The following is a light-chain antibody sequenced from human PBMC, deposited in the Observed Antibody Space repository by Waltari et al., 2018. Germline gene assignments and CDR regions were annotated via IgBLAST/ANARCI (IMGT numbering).Light chain of an antibody. Sequence: DVQMTQSPSTLSASVGDTDSITCRASQSIMSWLAWYQQKAGKAPKVLISKASTLESGVPSRFSGSESGTEFTLTISNLQPDDFATYYCQQYNTDYTFGQGTILEIK. CDR2: KAS. J-gene: IGKJ2*01. V-gene: IGKV1-5*03. CDR3: QQYNTDYT. CDR1: QSIMSW.